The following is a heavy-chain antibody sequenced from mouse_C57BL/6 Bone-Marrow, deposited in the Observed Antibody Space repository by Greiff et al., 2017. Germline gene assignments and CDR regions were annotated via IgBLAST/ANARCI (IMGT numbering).Heavy chain of an antibody. CDR2: INPSIGGS. CDR3: ARRGLNYGSPFAY. Sequence: QVQLQQPGTELVKPGASVKLSCTASGFTFTSYWMHWVKQRPGQGLEWIGNINPSIGGSNYNETFKSKATLTVDKSSSTAYMQMSSLTSEDSAVYYCARRGLNYGSPFAYWGQGTLVTVSA. J-gene: IGHJ3*01. CDR1: GFTFTSYW. D-gene: IGHD1-1*01. V-gene: IGHV1-53*01.